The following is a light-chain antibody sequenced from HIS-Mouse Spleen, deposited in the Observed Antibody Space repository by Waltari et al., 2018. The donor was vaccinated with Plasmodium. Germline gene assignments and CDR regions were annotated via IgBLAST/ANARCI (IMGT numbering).Light chain of an antibody. Sequence: SYELTQPPSVSVSPGQTAKITCSGDALPKKYAYWYQQKSGQAPVLVIYEDSKRPSGIPVSCSGSSSGTMATLTISGAQVEDEAEYYCYSTDSSGNHRVFGGGTKLTVL. CDR1: ALPKKY. CDR2: EDS. V-gene: IGLV3-10*01. CDR3: YSTDSSGNHRV. J-gene: IGLJ3*02.